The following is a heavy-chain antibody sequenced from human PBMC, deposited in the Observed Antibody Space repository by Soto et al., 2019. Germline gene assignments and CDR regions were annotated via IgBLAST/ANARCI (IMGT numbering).Heavy chain of an antibody. J-gene: IGHJ4*02. CDR2: ISGSGDDT. CDR3: ANPIPKTGTTFGF. CDR1: GFTFSNFA. D-gene: IGHD1-1*01. V-gene: IGHV3-23*01. Sequence: QLLESGGGFVQPGGSLRLSCVASGFTFSNFAMAWVRQAPGEGLEWVSAISGSGDDTFYADSMKGRFTISRDNSKDTLYLLINSLRAEDTAVYYCANPIPKTGTTFGFWGQGTLVTVSS.